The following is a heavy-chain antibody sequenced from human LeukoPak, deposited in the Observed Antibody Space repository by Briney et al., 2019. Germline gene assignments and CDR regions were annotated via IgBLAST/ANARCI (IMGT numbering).Heavy chain of an antibody. Sequence: SETLSLTCAVYGGSFSGYYWSWIRQPPGKGLEWIGEINHSGSTNYNPSLKRRVTTSVDTSKNQFSLKLSSVTAAGTAVYYCARGVPGIQIWLRKGRFDYWGQGTLVTVSS. CDR2: INHSGST. D-gene: IGHD5-18*01. CDR3: ARGVPGIQIWLRKGRFDY. V-gene: IGHV4-34*01. J-gene: IGHJ4*02. CDR1: GGSFSGYY.